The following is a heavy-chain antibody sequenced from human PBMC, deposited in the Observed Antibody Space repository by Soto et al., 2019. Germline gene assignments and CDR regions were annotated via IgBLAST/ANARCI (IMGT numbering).Heavy chain of an antibody. D-gene: IGHD6-13*01. CDR1: GYTFTSYG. V-gene: IGHV1-3*01. CDR2: INAGNGNT. Sequence: GASVKVSCKASGYTFTSYGISWVRQAPGQRLEWMGWINAGNGNTKYSQKFQGRVTITRDTSASTAYMDLSSLRSEDTAVYYCARPPSTWFYFDYWGQGTLVTVSS. J-gene: IGHJ4*02. CDR3: ARPPSTWFYFDY.